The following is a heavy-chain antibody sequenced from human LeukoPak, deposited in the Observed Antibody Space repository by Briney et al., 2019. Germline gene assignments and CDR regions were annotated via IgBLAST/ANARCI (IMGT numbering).Heavy chain of an antibody. CDR3: ARVEGDFGEFDFDC. CDR1: GYTFTGYY. V-gene: IGHV1-2*02. CDR2: INPNSGGT. Sequence: GASVKVSCKASGYTFTGYYMHWVRQAPGQGLEWMGWINPNSGGTNYAQKFQGRVTMTRDTSISTAYMEPSRLRSDDTAVYYCARVEGDFGEFDFDCWGQGTLVTVSS. D-gene: IGHD3-10*01. J-gene: IGHJ4*02.